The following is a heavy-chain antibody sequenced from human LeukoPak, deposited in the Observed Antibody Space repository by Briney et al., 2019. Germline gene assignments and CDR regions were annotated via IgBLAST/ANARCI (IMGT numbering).Heavy chain of an antibody. CDR2: IKSDGTST. V-gene: IGHV3-74*01. CDR1: GFTFSSYW. Sequence: GGSLRLSCAASGFTFSSYWMHWVRQDPGKGLVWVSHIKSDGTSTSYADSVRGRFTISRDNAKNTLYLQMNSLRAEDTAVYFCARDRYYGIDVWGRGTTVTVSS. J-gene: IGHJ6*02. CDR3: ARDRYYGIDV.